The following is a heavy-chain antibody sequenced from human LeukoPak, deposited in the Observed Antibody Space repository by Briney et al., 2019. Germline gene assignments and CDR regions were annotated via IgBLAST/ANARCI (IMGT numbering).Heavy chain of an antibody. J-gene: IGHJ4*02. V-gene: IGHV4-59*01. CDR2: IYYSGTT. Sequence: SETLSLTCTVSGGSISSYYWTWIRQPPGKGLEWIEYIYYSGTTNYNPSLKSRVTISVDTSKNQFSLKLSSVTAADTAVYYCARGGNPRIDYWGQGTLVTVSS. CDR1: GGSISSYY. CDR3: ARGGNPRIDY. D-gene: IGHD4-23*01.